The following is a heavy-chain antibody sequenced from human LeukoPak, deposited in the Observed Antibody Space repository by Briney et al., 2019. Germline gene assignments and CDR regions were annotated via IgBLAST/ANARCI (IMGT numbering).Heavy chain of an antibody. V-gene: IGHV5-51*01. CDR3: AVPQYGLGSYSFDY. CDR1: AYIFTNYW. J-gene: IGHJ4*02. CDR2: IYPGDSDT. D-gene: IGHD3-10*01. Sequence: GESLRISCKGSAYIFTNYWIVWARQMPGKGLEWMGIIYPGDSDTRYSPSFQGQVTISADKSISTAYLQWSSLKASDTAMYYCAVPQYGLGSYSFDYWGQGTLVTVSS.